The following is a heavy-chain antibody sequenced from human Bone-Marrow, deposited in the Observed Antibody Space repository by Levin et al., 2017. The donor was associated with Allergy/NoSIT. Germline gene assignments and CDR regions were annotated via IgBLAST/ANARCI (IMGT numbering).Heavy chain of an antibody. CDR1: GDPISTSNW. CDR2: IYHSGNT. CDR3: ARKMVSNSCLEY. D-gene: IGHD6-13*01. J-gene: IGHJ4*02. V-gene: IGHV4-4*02. Sequence: TSSETLSLTCAVSGDPISTSNWWSWVRQPPGKGLEWIGEIYHSGNTDYNPSLKSRVTISVDKSKNQFSLRLTSVTAADTAVYYCARKMVSNSCLEYWGQGTLVTVSS.